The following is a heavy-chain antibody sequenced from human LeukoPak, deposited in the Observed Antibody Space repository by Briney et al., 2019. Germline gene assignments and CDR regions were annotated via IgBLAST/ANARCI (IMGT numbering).Heavy chain of an antibody. J-gene: IGHJ2*01. CDR2: ISYDGSNK. Sequence: PGGSLRLSCAASGFXFSSYAIHWVRQAPGKGLEWVAVISYDGSNKYSADSVKGRFTISRDNSKNTLYLQMNSLRAEDTAVWYCARETSDWYFDLWGRGTLVTVSS. CDR1: GFXFSSYA. V-gene: IGHV3-30-3*01. CDR3: ARETSDWYFDL.